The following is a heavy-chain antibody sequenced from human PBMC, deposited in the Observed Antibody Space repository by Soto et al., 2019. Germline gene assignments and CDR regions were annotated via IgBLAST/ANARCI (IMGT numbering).Heavy chain of an antibody. Sequence: QLQESGPDLVKPSETLSLTCSVSVGSVSSVSYHWSWIRQPPGKGLEWIGFKPYTGSPDYNPSLKSRVVISRDRSKNQCSLKLSAVPAADTSGYCCALVGWGGDSWGQGPLVTVSS. CDR3: ALVGWGGDS. CDR1: VGSVSSVSYH. J-gene: IGHJ4*02. CDR2: KPYTGSP. V-gene: IGHV4-61*01. D-gene: IGHD7-27*01.